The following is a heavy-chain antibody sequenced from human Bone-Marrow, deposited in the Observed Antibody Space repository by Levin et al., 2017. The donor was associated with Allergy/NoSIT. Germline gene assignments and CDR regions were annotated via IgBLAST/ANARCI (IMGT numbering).Heavy chain of an antibody. D-gene: IGHD2-2*01. V-gene: IGHV3-30*18. CDR1: GFTFSSYG. CDR3: AKGAPEDIVVDRGGNWFDP. J-gene: IGHJ5*02. Sequence: GGSLRLSCAASGFTFSSYGMHWVRQAPGKGLEWVAVISYDGSNKYYADSVKGRFTISRDNSKNTLYLQMNSLRAEDTAVYYCAKGAPEDIVVDRGGNWFDPWGQGTLVTVSS. CDR2: ISYDGSNK.